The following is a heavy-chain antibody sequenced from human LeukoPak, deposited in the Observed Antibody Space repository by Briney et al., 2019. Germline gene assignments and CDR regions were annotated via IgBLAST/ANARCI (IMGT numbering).Heavy chain of an antibody. CDR1: GFTFSSYA. CDR2: ISGSGGST. D-gene: IGHD6-13*01. Sequence: GGSLRLSCAASGFTFSSYAMSWVRQAPGKGLEWVSAISGSGGSTYYADSVKGRFPISRDNSKNTLYLQMNSLRAEDTAVYYCAREEVEAAGSYGMDVWGQGTTVTVSS. J-gene: IGHJ6*02. CDR3: AREEVEAAGSYGMDV. V-gene: IGHV3-23*01.